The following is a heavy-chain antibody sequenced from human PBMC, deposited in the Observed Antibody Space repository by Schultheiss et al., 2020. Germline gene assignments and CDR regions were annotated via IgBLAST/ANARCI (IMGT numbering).Heavy chain of an antibody. D-gene: IGHD3-16*01. CDR2: INHSGST. CDR3: ASIMRWGYYYGMDV. Sequence: SQTLSLTCTVSGGSISSSSYYWGWIRQPPGKGLEWIGEINHSGSTNYNPSLKSRVTISVDTSKNQFSLKLSSVTAADTAVYYCASIMRWGYYYGMDVWGQGTTVTVSS. J-gene: IGHJ6*02. CDR1: GGSISSSSYY. V-gene: IGHV4-39*07.